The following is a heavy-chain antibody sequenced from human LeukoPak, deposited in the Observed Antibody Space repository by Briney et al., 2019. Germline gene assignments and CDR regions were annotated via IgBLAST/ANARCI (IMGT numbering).Heavy chain of an antibody. Sequence: SETLSLTCSVPIDSITNYYWSWIRQPPGKGLEWIGFIYHSGNTNKNPSLTTRVTMSVDTSKTQITLRLSSVTAADTAVYYCAREEGIAAAGALEYWGQGILVTVSS. J-gene: IGHJ4*02. CDR1: IDSITNYY. CDR3: AREEGIAAAGALEY. D-gene: IGHD6-13*01. V-gene: IGHV4-59*01. CDR2: IYHSGNT.